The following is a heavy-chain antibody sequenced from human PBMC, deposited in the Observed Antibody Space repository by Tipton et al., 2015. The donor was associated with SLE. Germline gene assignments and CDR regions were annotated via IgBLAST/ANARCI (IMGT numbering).Heavy chain of an antibody. CDR1: GFTFSSYA. V-gene: IGHV3-23*03. Sequence: GSLRLSCAASGFTFSSYAMSWVRQAPGKGPEWVSVIYRGDSTYYAESVKGRFTISRDNSKSTLYLEMNSLRLEDTAVYYCAKTVDQWSRETFDYWGLGTLVTVSS. J-gene: IGHJ4*02. D-gene: IGHD3-10*01. CDR2: IYRGDST. CDR3: AKTVDQWSRETFDY.